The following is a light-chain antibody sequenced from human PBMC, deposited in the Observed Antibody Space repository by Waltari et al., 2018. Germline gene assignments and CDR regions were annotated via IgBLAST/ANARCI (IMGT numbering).Light chain of an antibody. CDR3: AAWDDSLNGPVV. V-gene: IGLV1-44*01. Sequence: QSVLTQPPSASGTPWQRVTISCSRSSPNIGSHSVNWYQQLPGTAPKLLIYRNNQRPSGVPDRFSGSKSGTSASLAISGLQSEDEADYYCAAWDDSLNGPVVFGGGTKLTVL. CDR2: RNN. CDR1: SPNIGSHS. J-gene: IGLJ2*01.